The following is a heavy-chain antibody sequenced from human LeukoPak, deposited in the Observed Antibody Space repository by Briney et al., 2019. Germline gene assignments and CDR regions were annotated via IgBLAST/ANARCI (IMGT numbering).Heavy chain of an antibody. CDR3: ARAPSEIGGYYPEYFRH. CDR2: ISSSGTTI. Sequence: GGSLRLSCAASGFSFSVYEMHWVRQAPGKGLEWISDISSSGTTIYYADSVKGRFTISRDNAKNTVSLQMTSLRAEDTGVYYCARAPSEIGGYYPEYFRHWGQGTLVIVSS. D-gene: IGHD3-22*01. V-gene: IGHV3-48*03. CDR1: GFSFSVYE. J-gene: IGHJ1*01.